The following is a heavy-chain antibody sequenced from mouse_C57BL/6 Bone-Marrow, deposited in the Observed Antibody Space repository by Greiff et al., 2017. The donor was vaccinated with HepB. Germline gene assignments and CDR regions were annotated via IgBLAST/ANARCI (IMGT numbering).Heavy chain of an antibody. Sequence: EVHLVESGPVLVKPGASVKMSCKASGYTFTDYYMNWVKQSHGKSLEWIGVINPYNGGTSYNQKFKGKATLTVDKSSSTAYMELNSLTSEDSAVYYCATHGPHFDYWGQGTTLTVSS. V-gene: IGHV1-19*01. CDR1: GYTFTDYY. D-gene: IGHD1-2*01. CDR3: ATHGPHFDY. CDR2: INPYNGGT. J-gene: IGHJ2*01.